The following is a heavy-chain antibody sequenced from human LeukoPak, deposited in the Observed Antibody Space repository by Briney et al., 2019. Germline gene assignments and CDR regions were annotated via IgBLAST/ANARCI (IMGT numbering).Heavy chain of an antibody. CDR2: IKQDGCEK. CDR1: GFTFSHYW. J-gene: IGHJ4*02. Sequence: GGSLRLSCAASGFTFSHYWMSWVRQAPGKGLEWVANIKQDGCEKYYVDSMKGRFTISRDNAKNSLYLQMNSLRAEDTAVYYCARDQYYGSGTYYNSSKGYFVYWGQGTLVTVSS. CDR3: ARDQYYGSGTYYNSSKGYFVY. D-gene: IGHD3-10*01. V-gene: IGHV3-7*01.